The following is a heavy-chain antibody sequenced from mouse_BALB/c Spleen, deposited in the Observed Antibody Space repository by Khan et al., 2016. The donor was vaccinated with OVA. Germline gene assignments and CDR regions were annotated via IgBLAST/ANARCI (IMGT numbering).Heavy chain of an antibody. V-gene: IGHV5-6*01. CDR1: GFTFSSYS. D-gene: IGHD4-1*01. CDR3: ASHLTGSFAY. CDR2: ISSGGDYT. Sequence: EVELVESGGDLVKPGGSLKLSCAASGFTFSSYSMSWVRQTPDKRLEWVATISSGGDYTYYPDNVKGRFTISRDNAKNTLYLQMSSLKSEDTAMYYCASHLTGSFAYCGKGTLVTVSA. J-gene: IGHJ3*01.